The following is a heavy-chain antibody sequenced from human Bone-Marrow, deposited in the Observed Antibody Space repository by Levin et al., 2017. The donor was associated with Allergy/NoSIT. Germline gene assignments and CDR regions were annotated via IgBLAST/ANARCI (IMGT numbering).Heavy chain of an antibody. CDR2: ISRNGGST. CDR3: ARGYCSATGCYAGYMDV. D-gene: IGHD2-2*01. V-gene: IGHV3-64*02. J-gene: IGHJ6*03. Sequence: GSLRLSCAASGFTFSNYPMHWVRQAPGKGLDYVSAISRNGGSTYYADSVKGRFTISRDNDKNTLYLQMGSLRGEDMAVYYCARGYCSATGCYAGYMDVWGKGTTVTVSS. CDR1: GFTFSNYP.